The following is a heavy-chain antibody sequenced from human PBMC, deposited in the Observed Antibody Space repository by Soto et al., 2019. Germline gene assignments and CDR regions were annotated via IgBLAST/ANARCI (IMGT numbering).Heavy chain of an antibody. Sequence: GGSLRLSCAASGFSSGTYDMSWVRQAPGKGLEWVSAISDSRDDTYYADSVRGRFTIYRDNSKNMLYLQMNSLRVEDTAVYYCVKSRGGNNFDFFDWGQGALVTVSS. CDR1: GFSSGTYD. J-gene: IGHJ4*02. V-gene: IGHV3-23*01. CDR2: ISDSRDDT. CDR3: VKSRGGNNFDFFD. D-gene: IGHD5-12*01.